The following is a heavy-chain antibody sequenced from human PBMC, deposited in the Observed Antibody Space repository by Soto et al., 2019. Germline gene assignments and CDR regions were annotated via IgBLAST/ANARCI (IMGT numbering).Heavy chain of an antibody. CDR2: IYHSGST. CDR1: SGSISSSNW. D-gene: IGHD6-19*01. Sequence: SETLSLTCAVSSGSISSSNWWSWVRQPPGKGLEWIGEIYHSGSTNYNPSLKSRVTISVDKSKNQFSLKLSSVTAADTAVYYCAKAGIAVAGGWFDPWGQGTLVTVSS. J-gene: IGHJ5*02. CDR3: AKAGIAVAGGWFDP. V-gene: IGHV4-4*02.